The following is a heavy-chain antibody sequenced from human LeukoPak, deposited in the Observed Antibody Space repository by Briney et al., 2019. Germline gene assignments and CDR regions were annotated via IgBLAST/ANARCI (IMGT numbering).Heavy chain of an antibody. D-gene: IGHD1-26*01. J-gene: IGHJ6*02. CDR2: ISYDGSNK. V-gene: IGHV3-30-3*01. Sequence: GGSLRLSCAASGFTFSSYAMHWVRQAPGKGLEWVAVISYDGSNKYYADSVKGRFTISRDNSKNTLYLQMNSLRAEDTAVFYCARGGELQRIFYYYGMDVWGPGTTVTVSS. CDR3: ARGGELQRIFYYYGMDV. CDR1: GFTFSSYA.